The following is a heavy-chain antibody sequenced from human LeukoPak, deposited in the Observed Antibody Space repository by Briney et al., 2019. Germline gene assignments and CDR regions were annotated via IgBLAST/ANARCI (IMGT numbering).Heavy chain of an antibody. CDR1: GFTFTTYA. CDR2: FSNSGGST. D-gene: IGHD3-22*01. J-gene: IGHJ4*02. Sequence: GGSLRLSCAASGFTFTTYAMSWVRQAPGKGLEWVSGFSNSGGSTYYADSVKGRFTISRDNSKNTLYLQMNSLRAEDTAVYYCAEYYYYDSSGYQQYYFDYWGQGTLVTVS. V-gene: IGHV3-23*01. CDR3: AEYYYYDSSGYQQYYFDY.